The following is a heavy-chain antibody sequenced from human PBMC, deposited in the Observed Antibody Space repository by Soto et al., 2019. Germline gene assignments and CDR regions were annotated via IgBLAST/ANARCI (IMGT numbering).Heavy chain of an antibody. D-gene: IGHD3-22*01. Sequence: ASVKVSCKASGGTFSSYAISWVRQAPGQGLEWMGGIIPIFGTANYAQKFQGRVTITADESTGTAYMELSSLRSEDTAVYYCARGIYDSSGYYGRLDYYYYYGMDVWGQGTTVTVSS. CDR3: ARGIYDSSGYYGRLDYYYYYGMDV. CDR2: IIPIFGTA. V-gene: IGHV1-69*13. CDR1: GGTFSSYA. J-gene: IGHJ6*02.